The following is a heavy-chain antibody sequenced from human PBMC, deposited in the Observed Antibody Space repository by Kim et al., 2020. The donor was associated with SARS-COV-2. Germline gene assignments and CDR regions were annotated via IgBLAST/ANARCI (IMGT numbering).Heavy chain of an antibody. V-gene: IGHV4-34*01. Sequence: GSTHSNPSLKSRVTISVDTSKNQFSLKLSSVTAADTAVYYCANGRDYFDYWGQGTLVTVSS. CDR3: ANGRDYFDY. J-gene: IGHJ4*02. CDR2: GST.